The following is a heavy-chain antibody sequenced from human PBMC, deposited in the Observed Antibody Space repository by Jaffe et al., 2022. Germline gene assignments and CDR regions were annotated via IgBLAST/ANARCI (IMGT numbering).Heavy chain of an antibody. CDR2: IYYSGST. D-gene: IGHD3-10*01. CDR3: ARGDMVRGVIY. J-gene: IGHJ4*02. Sequence: QVQLQESGPGLVKPSETLSLTCTVSGGSISSYYWSWIRQPPGKGLEWIGYIYYSGSTNYNPSLKSRVTISVDTSKNQFSLKLSSVTAADTAVYYCARGDMVRGVIYWGQGTLVTVSS. V-gene: IGHV4-59*01. CDR1: GGSISSYY.